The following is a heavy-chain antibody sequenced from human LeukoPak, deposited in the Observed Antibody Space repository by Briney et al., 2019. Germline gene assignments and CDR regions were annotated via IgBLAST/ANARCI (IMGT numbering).Heavy chain of an antibody. CDR1: GFTFSSYW. D-gene: IGHD5-12*01. V-gene: IGHV3-74*03. CDR2: INSDGSST. Sequence: GGSLRLSCAASGFTFSSYWMHWVRQAPGKGLVWVSRINSDGSSTTYADSVKGRFTISRDNAKNTLYLQMNSLRAEDTATYFCVKDRKPDSRYNFDYWGRGTLVTVSS. J-gene: IGHJ4*02. CDR3: VKDRKPDSRYNFDY.